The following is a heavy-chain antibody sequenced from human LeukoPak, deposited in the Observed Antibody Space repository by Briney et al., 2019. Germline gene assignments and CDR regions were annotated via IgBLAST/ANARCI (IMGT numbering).Heavy chain of an antibody. V-gene: IGHV3-7*03. CDR2: IKRDGSEK. Sequence: GGSLRLSCAASGFTFSSYWMSWVRQAPGKGLEWVANIKRDGSEKYYVDSVKGRFTISRDNAKNSLYLQMNSLRAEDTAVYYCARKVIYSGYDYYYYYGMDVWGQGTTVTVSS. J-gene: IGHJ6*02. D-gene: IGHD5-12*01. CDR3: ARKVIYSGYDYYYYYGMDV. CDR1: GFTFSSYW.